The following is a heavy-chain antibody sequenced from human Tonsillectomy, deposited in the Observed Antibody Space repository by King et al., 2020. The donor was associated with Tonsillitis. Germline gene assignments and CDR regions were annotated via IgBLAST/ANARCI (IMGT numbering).Heavy chain of an antibody. CDR1: GGTFSTYA. CDR2: SIPIFDTT. D-gene: IGHD3-10*01. Sequence: HVQLVESGAEMKKPGSSVKVSCKASGGTFSTYAISWVRQAPGQGLEWMGGSIPIFDTTNYAQHLQGRVTITADESTSTAYTELSSLRSEDTAVYYCARGLITLVRGIIPRNYYYMDVWGKGTTVTVSS. V-gene: IGHV1-69*01. J-gene: IGHJ6*03. CDR3: ARGLITLVRGIIPRNYYYMDV.